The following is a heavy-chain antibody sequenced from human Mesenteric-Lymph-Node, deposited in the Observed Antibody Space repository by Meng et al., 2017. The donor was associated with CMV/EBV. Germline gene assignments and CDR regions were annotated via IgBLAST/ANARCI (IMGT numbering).Heavy chain of an antibody. CDR1: GASISSHY. Sequence: CSFSGASISSHYWTWIRQPPGKGLEWIGDIFYSGSTDYNPSLKSRVTISIDTSKNQFSLKLTSVTAADTAVYYCARGRILSNNWFAPWGQGTLVTVSS. CDR3: ARGRILSNNWFAP. V-gene: IGHV4-59*11. CDR2: IFYSGST. J-gene: IGHJ5*02. D-gene: IGHD3-10*01.